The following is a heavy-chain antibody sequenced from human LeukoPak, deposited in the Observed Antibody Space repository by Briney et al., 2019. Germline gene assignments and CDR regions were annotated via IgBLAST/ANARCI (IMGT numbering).Heavy chain of an antibody. V-gene: IGHV3-11*05. J-gene: IGHJ4*02. D-gene: IGHD3-10*01. CDR1: GFTFSDYY. CDR3: ARDYGSGSVFDY. CDR2: ISSSSSYT. Sequence: PGGTLRLSCAASGFTFSDYYKSWIRHAPGKGVEWVSYISSSSSYTNYADSLRRPFTISRDNAKNSLYLQMKGLRAEDTAVYYCARDYGSGSVFDYWGQGTLVTVSS.